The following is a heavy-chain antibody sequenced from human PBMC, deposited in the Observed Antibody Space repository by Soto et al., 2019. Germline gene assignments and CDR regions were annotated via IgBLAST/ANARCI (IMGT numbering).Heavy chain of an antibody. CDR2: IYWDNDK. CDR1: GFSVSTSGVG. V-gene: IGHV2-5*02. D-gene: IGHD2-21*02. J-gene: IGHJ6*02. CDR3: PRKGGRGDEMDV. Sequence: QITLKESGPTLVKPTQTLTLTCTFSGFSVSTSGVGVAWIRQSPGKALEWLALIYWDNDKRYSPFLQSRVTINNPTSNKQGVLTLSNIDPVATATYYCPRKGGRGDEMDVWGQGTTVTVSS.